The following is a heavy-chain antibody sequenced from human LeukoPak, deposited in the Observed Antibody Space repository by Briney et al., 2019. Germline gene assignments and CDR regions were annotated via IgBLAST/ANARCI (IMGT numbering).Heavy chain of an antibody. CDR1: GGSISSYY. J-gene: IGHJ4*01. CDR3: TTDSYDL. CDR2: IIRKTDGGTT. D-gene: IGHD3/OR15-3a*01. V-gene: IGHV3-15*01. Sequence: PSETLSLTCTVSGGSISSYYWSWIRQPPGKGLEWIGRIIRKTDGGTTDYAAPVKGRFSISRDDSKNTLYLQMNSLKTEDTAVYYCTTDSYDLWGHGTLVIVSS.